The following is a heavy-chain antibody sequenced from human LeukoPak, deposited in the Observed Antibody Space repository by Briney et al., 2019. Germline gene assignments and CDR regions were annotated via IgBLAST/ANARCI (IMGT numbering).Heavy chain of an antibody. V-gene: IGHV3-21*06. D-gene: IGHD2-8*01. CDR2: IDSSSSYK. J-gene: IGHJ4*02. CDR1: VFAFSSNS. CDR3: ASGGFMYASRQFDF. Sequence: GGSLRLSCAASVFAFSSNSMNWGCQAPGKGLEWVSFIDSSSSYKYYADSVKGRFTISRDTAKNSLYLQINTMRSEDTAVYYSASGGFMYASRQFDFWGQGTLVTVSS.